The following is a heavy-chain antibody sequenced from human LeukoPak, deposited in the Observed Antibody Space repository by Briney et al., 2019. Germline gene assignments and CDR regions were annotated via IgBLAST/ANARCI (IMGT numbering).Heavy chain of an antibody. V-gene: IGHV3-23*01. Sequence: GGSLRLSCAASGFTFSSYAMSWVRQAPGKGLEWVSAISGSGGSTYYADSVKGRFTISRDNSKNTLYLQMNSLRAEDTAVYYCARDRGYSGRHDAFDIWGQGTMVTVSS. CDR2: ISGSGGST. CDR1: GFTFSSYA. CDR3: ARDRGYSGRHDAFDI. J-gene: IGHJ3*02. D-gene: IGHD6-13*01.